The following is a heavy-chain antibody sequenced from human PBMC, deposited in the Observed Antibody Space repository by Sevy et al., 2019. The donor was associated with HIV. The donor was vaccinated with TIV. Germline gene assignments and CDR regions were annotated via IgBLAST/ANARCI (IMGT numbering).Heavy chain of an antibody. Sequence: ASVKVSCKASGYTFTSYGISWVRQAPGQGLEWMGWISAYNGNTNYAQKLQGRVTMTTDTSTSTAYMELRSLRSDDTAGYDCAGEGGYSYGSNYNYYYGMDVWGQGTTVTVSS. CDR1: GYTFTSYG. CDR3: AGEGGYSYGSNYNYYYGMDV. J-gene: IGHJ6*02. CDR2: ISAYNGNT. V-gene: IGHV1-18*01. D-gene: IGHD5-18*01.